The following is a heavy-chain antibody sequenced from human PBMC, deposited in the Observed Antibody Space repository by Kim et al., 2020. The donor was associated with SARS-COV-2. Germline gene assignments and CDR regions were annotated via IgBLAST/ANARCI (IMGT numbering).Heavy chain of an antibody. CDR2: IWYDGSNK. J-gene: IGHJ3*02. Sequence: GGSLRLSCAASGFTFSSYGMHWVRQAPGKGLEWVAVIWYDGSNKYYADSVKGRFTISRDNSKNTLYLQMNSLRAEDTAVYYCAAGSGWSFGAFDIWGQGTMVTVSS. V-gene: IGHV3-33*08. D-gene: IGHD6-19*01. CDR3: AAGSGWSFGAFDI. CDR1: GFTFSSYG.